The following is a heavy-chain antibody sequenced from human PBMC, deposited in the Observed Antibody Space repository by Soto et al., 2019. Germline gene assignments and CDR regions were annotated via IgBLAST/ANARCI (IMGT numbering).Heavy chain of an antibody. J-gene: IGHJ4*02. V-gene: IGHV3-23*01. Sequence: EVQLLESGGGLVQPGGSLRLSCAASGFTFSGYAMSWVRQAPGKGLEWVSAISGSGGSTYYADSVKGRFTISRDNSKNTLYLQMNSLRAEDTAVYYCAKDLGAGYCSSTSCYDPDYWGQGTLVTVSS. CDR2: ISGSGGST. CDR3: AKDLGAGYCSSTSCYDPDY. D-gene: IGHD2-2*03. CDR1: GFTFSGYA.